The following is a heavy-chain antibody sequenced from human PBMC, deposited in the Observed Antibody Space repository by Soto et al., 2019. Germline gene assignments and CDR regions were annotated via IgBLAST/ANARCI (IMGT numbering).Heavy chain of an antibody. J-gene: IGHJ6*02. CDR2: IYYSGST. Sequence: SETLSLTCTASGGSVSSGSYYWSWIRQPPGKGLEWIGYIYYSGSTNYNPSLKSRVTISVDTSKNQFSLKLSSVTAADTAVYYCARDTSSGYSYGLYYYYYGMDVWGQGTTVTVSS. CDR3: ARDTSSGYSYGLYYYYYGMDV. D-gene: IGHD5-18*01. CDR1: GGSVSSGSYY. V-gene: IGHV4-61*01.